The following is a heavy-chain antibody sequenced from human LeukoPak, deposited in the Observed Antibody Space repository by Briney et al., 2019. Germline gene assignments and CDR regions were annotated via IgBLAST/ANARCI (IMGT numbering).Heavy chain of an antibody. Sequence: GGSLRLSCAASGFTFSSYGMSWVRQAPGKGLEWVSGISGSGGSTYYADSVKGRFTISRDNSKNTLYLQMNSLRAEDTAVYYCAKDSLYCSGTSCYVVYDDAFDIWGQGTKVTVSP. V-gene: IGHV3-23*01. D-gene: IGHD2-2*01. CDR1: GFTFSSYG. CDR2: ISGSGGST. CDR3: AKDSLYCSGTSCYVVYDDAFDI. J-gene: IGHJ3*02.